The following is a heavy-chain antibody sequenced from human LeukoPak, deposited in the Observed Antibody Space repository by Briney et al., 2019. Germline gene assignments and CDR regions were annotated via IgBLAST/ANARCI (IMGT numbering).Heavy chain of an antibody. D-gene: IGHD2-15*01. CDR1: GGSVSSGSYY. CDR3: ARDVVDGDAFDI. J-gene: IGHJ3*02. CDR2: IYYSGST. V-gene: IGHV4-61*01. Sequence: SETLSLTCTVSGGSVSSGSYYWSWIRQPPGKGLEWIGYIYYSGSTNYNPSLKSRVTISVDTSKNQFSLKLSPVTAADTAVYYCARDVVDGDAFDIWGQGTMVTVSS.